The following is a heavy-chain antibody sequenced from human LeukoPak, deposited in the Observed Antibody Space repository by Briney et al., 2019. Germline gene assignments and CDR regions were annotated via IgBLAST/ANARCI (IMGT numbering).Heavy chain of an antibody. J-gene: IGHJ4*02. CDR1: GFTFSSYA. V-gene: IGHV3-23*01. Sequence: TGGSLRLSCAASGFTFSSYAMSWVRQAPGKGLEWVSVLSGSGGATYYADSVKGRVTISRDNSKDTLYLQMNSLRAEDTAVYYCAKDLDTAMARSWGLFDYWGQGTLVTVSS. D-gene: IGHD5-18*01. CDR3: AKDLDTAMARSWGLFDY. CDR2: LSGSGGAT.